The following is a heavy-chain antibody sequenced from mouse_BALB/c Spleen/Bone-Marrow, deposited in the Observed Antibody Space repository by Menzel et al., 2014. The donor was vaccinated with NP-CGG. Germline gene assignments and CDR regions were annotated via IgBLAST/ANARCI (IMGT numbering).Heavy chain of an antibody. J-gene: IGHJ1*01. Sequence: VQLQQSGAELVRPGTSVKISCKASGYTFTNYWLGWVKQRPGHGLEWIGDIYPGGGYTNYNEKFKGKATLTADTSSSAAYMQLSSLTSEDAAVYFCAREVRRYFDVWGAGTTVTVSS. CDR2: IYPGGGYT. CDR1: GYTFTNYW. CDR3: AREVRRYFDV. D-gene: IGHD2-14*01. V-gene: IGHV1-63*02.